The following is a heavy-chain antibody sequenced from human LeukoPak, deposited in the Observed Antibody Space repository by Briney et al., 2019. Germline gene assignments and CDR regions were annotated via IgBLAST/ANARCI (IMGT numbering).Heavy chain of an antibody. J-gene: IGHJ5*02. CDR1: GGTLISYG. V-gene: IGHV1-69*04. CDR3: ARVTGAEDGYNWFDP. CDR2: IIPILGKA. D-gene: IGHD6-13*01. Sequence: ASVKVSCKASGGTLISYGISWVRQAPGQGLEWMGRIIPILGKANYAQKFQGRVTITADTSTRTAYMDLSILTSEDTAVYYCARVTGAEDGYNWFDPWGQGTLVTVSS.